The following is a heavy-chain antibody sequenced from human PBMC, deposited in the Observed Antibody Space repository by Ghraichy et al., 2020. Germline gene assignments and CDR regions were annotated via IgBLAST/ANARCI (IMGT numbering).Heavy chain of an antibody. CDR2: INHSGST. Sequence: SETLSLTCAVYVGSFSGYYWSWIRQPPGKGLEWIGEINHSGSTNYNPSLKSRVTISVDTSKNQFSLKLSSVTAADTAVYYCARVPRVGAAFFGSRSGRTEAFDIWGQGTMVTVSS. D-gene: IGHD1-26*01. V-gene: IGHV4-34*01. J-gene: IGHJ3*02. CDR3: ARVPRVGAAFFGSRSGRTEAFDI. CDR1: VGSFSGYY.